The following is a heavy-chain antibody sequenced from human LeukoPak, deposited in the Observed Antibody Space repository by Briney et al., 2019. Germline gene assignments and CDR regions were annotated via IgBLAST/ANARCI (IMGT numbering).Heavy chain of an antibody. Sequence: PGGSLRLSCAASGFTFSDYYMSWIRQAPGKGLEWVSYISSSGSTIYYADSVKGRFTISRDNAKNSLYLQMNSLRAEDTAVYYCARDVTLTPKVGFYMDVWRKGTTVTVS. D-gene: IGHD4-11*01. CDR2: ISSSGSTI. CDR1: GFTFSDYY. CDR3: ARDVTLTPKVGFYMDV. J-gene: IGHJ6*03. V-gene: IGHV3-11*01.